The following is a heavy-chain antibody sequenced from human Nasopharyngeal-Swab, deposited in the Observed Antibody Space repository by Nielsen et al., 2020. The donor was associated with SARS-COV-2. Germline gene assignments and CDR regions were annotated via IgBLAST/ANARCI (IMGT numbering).Heavy chain of an antibody. CDR2: INAGNGNT. V-gene: IGHV1-3*01. Sequence: ASVKVSCKASGYTFTSYAMHWVRQAPGQRLEWMGWINAGNGNTKYSQKFQGRVTITRDTSASTAYMELSSLRSEDTAVYYCARASNWRNWFDPWGQGTLVTVSS. CDR1: GYTFTSYA. J-gene: IGHJ5*02. CDR3: ARASNWRNWFDP. D-gene: IGHD1-20*01.